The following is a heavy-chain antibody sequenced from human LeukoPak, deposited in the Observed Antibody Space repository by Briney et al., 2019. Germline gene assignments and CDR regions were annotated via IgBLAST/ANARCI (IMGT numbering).Heavy chain of an antibody. CDR3: APQGCSSTSCYNSPGY. J-gene: IGHJ4*02. CDR2: INPNSGGT. D-gene: IGHD2-2*02. Sequence: ASVKVSCKASGYTFTGYYMHWVRQAPGQGLEWMGGINPNSGGTNYAQKFQGRVTMTRDTSISTAYMELSRLRSDDTAVYYCAPQGCSSTSCYNSPGYWGQGTLVTVSS. CDR1: GYTFTGYY. V-gene: IGHV1-2*02.